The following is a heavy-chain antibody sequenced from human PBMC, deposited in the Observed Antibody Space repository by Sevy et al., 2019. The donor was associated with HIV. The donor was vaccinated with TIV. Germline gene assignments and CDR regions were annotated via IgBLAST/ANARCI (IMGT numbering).Heavy chain of an antibody. CDR1: GGSFSGYY. CDR2: INYNGST. Sequence: SETLSLTCAVYGGSFSGYYWSWIRQPPGKGLEWIGEINYNGSTNYNPSLKSRVTISVDTSKNQCSLKLSSVTAADTAVYYCAGTLPHYYYMDVWGKGTTVTVSS. V-gene: IGHV4-34*01. CDR3: AGTLPHYYYMDV. J-gene: IGHJ6*03.